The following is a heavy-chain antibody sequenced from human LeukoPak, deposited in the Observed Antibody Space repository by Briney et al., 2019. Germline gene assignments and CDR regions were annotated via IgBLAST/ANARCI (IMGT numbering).Heavy chain of an antibody. CDR1: GFIFTNYA. Sequence: GGSLRLSCAGSGFIFTNYAMSWVRQAPGKGLEWVSVISSSDDNTYYADSVNGRFTVSRDNSKNTVYLQMNSLTAEDTAIYYCATAYHYGSGSYLNWFDPWGQGTLVTVAS. V-gene: IGHV3-23*01. J-gene: IGHJ5*02. CDR3: ATAYHYGSGSYLNWFDP. CDR2: ISSSDDNT. D-gene: IGHD3-10*01.